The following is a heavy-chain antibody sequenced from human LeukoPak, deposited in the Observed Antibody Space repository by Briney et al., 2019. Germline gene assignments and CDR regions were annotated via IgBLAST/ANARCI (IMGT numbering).Heavy chain of an antibody. CDR1: GYSFTSYW. V-gene: IGHV5-51*01. Sequence: GECLKISCKGSGYSFTSYWIGWVRQMPGQGLEWMGIIYPGDSDTRYSPSFQGQVAISADKSISTAYLQWSSLKASDTAMYYCARRASSKAYYDFWSRTGDWFDPWGQGTLVTVSS. J-gene: IGHJ5*02. D-gene: IGHD3-3*01. CDR2: IYPGDSDT. CDR3: ARRASSKAYYDFWSRTGDWFDP.